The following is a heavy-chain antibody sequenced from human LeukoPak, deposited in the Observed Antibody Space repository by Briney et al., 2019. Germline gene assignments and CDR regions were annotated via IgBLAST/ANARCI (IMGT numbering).Heavy chain of an antibody. CDR2: ISVGGGTT. V-gene: IGHV3-23*01. D-gene: IGHD4-11*01. CDR3: AKIGVGRNYRFDF. CDR1: GFTFSNNA. Sequence: PGGSLRLSCVASGFTFSNNAMTWVRQAPGKGLEWVSIISVGGGTTYYADSVRGRFTISRDNSKNTVFVQMNSLRAEDTAVYYCAKIGVGRNYRFDFWGQGALVTVSS. J-gene: IGHJ4*02.